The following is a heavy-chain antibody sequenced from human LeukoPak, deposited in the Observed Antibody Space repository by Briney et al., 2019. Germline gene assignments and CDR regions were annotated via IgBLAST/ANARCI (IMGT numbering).Heavy chain of an antibody. CDR1: GGSITSYF. CDR3: AQKAPYSPGYSQH. D-gene: IGHD2-15*01. Sequence: SETLSLTCTVPGGSITSYFWTWIRQPPGKGLEWIGYIYHSGTTNYNPSLKSRVTISADTSKNQFSLRLSSVTAADTAVYYCAQKAPYSPGYSQHWGQGTLVTVST. CDR2: IYHSGTT. J-gene: IGHJ1*01. V-gene: IGHV4-59*01.